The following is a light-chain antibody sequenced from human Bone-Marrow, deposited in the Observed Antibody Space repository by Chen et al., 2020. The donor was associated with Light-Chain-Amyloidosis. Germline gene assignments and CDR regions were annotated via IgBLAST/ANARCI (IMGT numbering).Light chain of an antibody. V-gene: IGLV2-23*02. J-gene: IGLJ2*01. Sequence: QSALPQPASVSGSPGKSRTISSTGSSSVGGNYNLVSWYQQHPGKAPKLMIFEVNKRPSGVSNRFAGSKSGNTASLTISGLLAEDEADYHCGSYAGSNTVVFGGGTKLTVL. CDR2: EVN. CDR1: SSVGGNYNL. CDR3: GSYAGSNTVV.